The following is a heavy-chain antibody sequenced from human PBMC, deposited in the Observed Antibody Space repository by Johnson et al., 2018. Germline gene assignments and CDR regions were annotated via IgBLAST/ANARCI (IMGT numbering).Heavy chain of an antibody. D-gene: IGHD3-22*01. V-gene: IGHV4-59*01. Sequence: QVQLQESGPGLVKASETLALICTVHGGSISSYYWSWIRQPPGKGLERLGFIYYSGSTNYNPSLKRRFPISVDTSKNQFSLKLICVSAGDTAGYYCARRGRGGYPYYYYYYMDDWGKGSTVTVSS. CDR2: IYYSGST. CDR1: GGSISSYY. J-gene: IGHJ6*03. CDR3: ARRGRGGYPYYYYYYMDD.